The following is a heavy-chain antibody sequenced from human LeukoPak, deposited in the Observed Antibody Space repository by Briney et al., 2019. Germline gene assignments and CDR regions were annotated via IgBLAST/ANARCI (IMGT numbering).Heavy chain of an antibody. CDR2: INPSGGST. D-gene: IGHD6-13*01. J-gene: IGHJ4*02. CDR1: GYTFTSYY. CDR3: AREQNAYSSSWYETPQYYFDY. Sequence: ASVKVSCKASGYTFTSYYMHWVRQAPGQGLEWMGIINPSGGSTSYAQKFQGRVTMTRDTSTSTVYMELSSLRSEDTAVYYCAREQNAYSSSWYETPQYYFDYWGQGTLVTVSS. V-gene: IGHV1-46*01.